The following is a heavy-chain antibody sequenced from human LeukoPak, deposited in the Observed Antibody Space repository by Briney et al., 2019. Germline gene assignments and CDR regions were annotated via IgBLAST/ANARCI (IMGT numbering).Heavy chain of an antibody. CDR3: ARSYRYSGYDSDDAFDI. CDR1: GGSISSGGYY. V-gene: IGHV4-30-2*01. J-gene: IGHJ3*02. CDR2: IYHSGNT. D-gene: IGHD5-12*01. Sequence: PSQTLSLTCTVSGGSISSGGYYWSWIRQPPGKGLEWIGYIYHSGNTYYNPSLKSRLTISLDRSKNQFSLKLSSVTAADTAVYYCARSYRYSGYDSDDAFDIWGQGTMVTVSS.